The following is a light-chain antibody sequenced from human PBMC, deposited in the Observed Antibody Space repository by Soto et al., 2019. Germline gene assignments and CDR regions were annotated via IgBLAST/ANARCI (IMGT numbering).Light chain of an antibody. Sequence: EIVLTQSPGTLSLSPGERATLFCRASQSVAPSQLAWYQQKPGQAPRLLIGASSRATGIPDRFSASGSGTDFTLTISRLEPEDFAVYYCQQFASSPLTFGRGTTVEIK. CDR1: QSVAPSQ. V-gene: IGKV3-20*01. J-gene: IGKJ1*01. CDR2: GAS. CDR3: QQFASSPLT.